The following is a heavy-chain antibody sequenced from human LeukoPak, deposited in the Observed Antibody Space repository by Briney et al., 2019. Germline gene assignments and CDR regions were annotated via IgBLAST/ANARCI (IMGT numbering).Heavy chain of an antibody. J-gene: IGHJ4*02. Sequence: SVKVSCKASGGTFSTYAISWVRQAPGQGLEWMGGIIPIFGTANYAQKVQGRVTITTDESTSTAYMELGSLRSEDTAVYYCARDGGNARADYWGQGTLVTVSS. CDR3: ARDGGNARADY. CDR1: GGTFSTYA. V-gene: IGHV1-69*05. D-gene: IGHD4-23*01. CDR2: IIPIFGTA.